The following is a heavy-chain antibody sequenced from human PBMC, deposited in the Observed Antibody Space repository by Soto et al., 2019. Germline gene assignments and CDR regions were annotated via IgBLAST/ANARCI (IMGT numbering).Heavy chain of an antibody. CDR3: ARGVGNSSSWYDDY. J-gene: IGHJ4*02. D-gene: IGHD6-13*01. V-gene: IGHV1-69*13. CDR1: GGTFSSYA. CDR2: IIPIYGTA. Sequence: SVKVSCKASGGTFSSYAISWVRQAPGQGLEKMGGIIPIYGTANYAQKFQGRVTITAEESTSTAYMELSSLRSEDTAVYYCARGVGNSSSWYDDYWGQGTLVTVSS.